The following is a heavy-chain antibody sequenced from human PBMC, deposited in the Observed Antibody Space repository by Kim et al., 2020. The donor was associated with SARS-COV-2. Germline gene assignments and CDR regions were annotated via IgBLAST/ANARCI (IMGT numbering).Heavy chain of an antibody. V-gene: IGHV1-46*01. CDR2: INPSGGST. CDR1: GYTFTSYY. Sequence: ASVKVSCKASGYTFTSYYMHWVRQAPGQGLEWMGIINPSGGSTSYAQKFQGRVTMTRDTSTSTVYMELSSLRSEDTAVYYCARRPHRYYYDSSGYYGRGGIDYWGQGTLVTVSS. J-gene: IGHJ4*02. CDR3: ARRPHRYYYDSSGYYGRGGIDY. D-gene: IGHD3-22*01.